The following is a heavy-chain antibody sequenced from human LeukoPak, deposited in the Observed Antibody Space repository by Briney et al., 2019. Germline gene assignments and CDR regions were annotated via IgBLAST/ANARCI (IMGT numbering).Heavy chain of an antibody. CDR3: AKDKTMVTTSVFDI. V-gene: IGHV3-23*01. Sequence: PAGGSLRLSCAASGFTFSPYAMSWVRQATGEGLEWVSCVSGSGDSTYYADSVKGRFTISRDNSKNTLYLQMNSLRAEDTAVYYCAKDKTMVTTSVFDIWGQGTMVTVSS. CDR2: VSGSGDST. D-gene: IGHD4-17*01. J-gene: IGHJ3*02. CDR1: GFTFSPYA.